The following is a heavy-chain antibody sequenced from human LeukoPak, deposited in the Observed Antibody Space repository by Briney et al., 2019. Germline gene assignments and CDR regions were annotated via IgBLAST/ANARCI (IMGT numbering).Heavy chain of an antibody. J-gene: IGHJ2*01. CDR3: GRTSEGYFDL. CDR2: TYYRSKWYN. Sequence: SQTLSLTCAISGDSVSSNSAAGNWIRQSPSRGLEWLGRTYYRSKWYNEYAVSVKSRITINPDTSKNQFSLHLNSMTPEDTAVYYCGRTSEGYFDLWGRGTLVTVSS. CDR1: GDSVSSNSAA. V-gene: IGHV6-1*01.